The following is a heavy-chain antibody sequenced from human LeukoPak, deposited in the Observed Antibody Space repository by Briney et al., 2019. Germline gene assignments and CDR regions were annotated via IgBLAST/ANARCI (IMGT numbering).Heavy chain of an antibody. Sequence: ASVKVSCKASGYTFTSYGISWVRQAPGQGLEWMGWISAYNGNTNYAQKLQGRVTMTTDTSTSAAYMELRSLRSDDTAVYYCARIRDGYNYYYFDYWGQGTLVTVSS. J-gene: IGHJ4*02. D-gene: IGHD5-24*01. CDR3: ARIRDGYNYYYFDY. CDR2: ISAYNGNT. CDR1: GYTFTSYG. V-gene: IGHV1-18*01.